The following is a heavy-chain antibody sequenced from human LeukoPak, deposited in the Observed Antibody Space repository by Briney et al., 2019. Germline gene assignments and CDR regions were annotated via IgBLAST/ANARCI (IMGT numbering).Heavy chain of an antibody. CDR3: ARSSAPHYYDSSGYLDY. V-gene: IGHV1-18*01. CDR2: ISAYNGNT. J-gene: IGHJ4*02. Sequence: ASVKVSCKASGGTFSSYGISWVRQAPGQGLEWMGWISAYNGNTNYAQKLQGRVTMTTDTSTSTAYMELRSLRSDDTAVYYCARSSAPHYYDSSGYLDYWGQGTLVSVSS. D-gene: IGHD3-22*01. CDR1: GGTFSSYG.